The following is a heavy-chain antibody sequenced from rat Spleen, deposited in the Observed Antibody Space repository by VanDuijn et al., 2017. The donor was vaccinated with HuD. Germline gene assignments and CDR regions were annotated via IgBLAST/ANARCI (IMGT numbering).Heavy chain of an antibody. CDR2: ISYDGSST. D-gene: IGHD1-10*01. CDR3: ARGGNYDFDY. CDR1: GFTFSDYN. V-gene: IGHV5-7*01. J-gene: IGHJ2*01. Sequence: EVQLVESGGGLVQPGRSLKLSCAASGFTFSDYNMAWVRQAPKKGLEWVATISYDGSSTYYRDSVKGRFTISRDNAKNTQYLQMDSLRSEDTATYYCARGGNYDFDYWGQGVMVTVSS.